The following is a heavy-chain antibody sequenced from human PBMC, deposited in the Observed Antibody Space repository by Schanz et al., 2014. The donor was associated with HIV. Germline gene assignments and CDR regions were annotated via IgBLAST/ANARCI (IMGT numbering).Heavy chain of an antibody. CDR3: AKDRNYYESKYRGKGNYYYYYGMDV. CDR1: GFSFDTFG. CDR2: MSYDGIRK. J-gene: IGHJ6*02. D-gene: IGHD3-22*01. Sequence: QVQLVESGGGVVQPGRSLRLSCAGSGFSFDTFGIHWVRQAPGKGLEWLAVMSYDGIRKNYADSVKGRFTISRDNSKNTLNLQMKSLRAEDAAVYYCAKDRNYYESKYRGKGNYYYYYGMDVWGQGTTVTVSS. V-gene: IGHV3-30*18.